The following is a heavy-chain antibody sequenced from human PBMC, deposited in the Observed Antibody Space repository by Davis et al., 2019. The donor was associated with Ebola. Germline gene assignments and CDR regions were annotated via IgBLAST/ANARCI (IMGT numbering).Heavy chain of an antibody. V-gene: IGHV1-69*05. J-gene: IGHJ5*02. Sequence: SVKVSCKASGGTFSSYAISWVRQAPGQGLEWMGGIIPIFGTANYAQKLQGRVTMTTDTSTSTAYMELRSLRSDDTTVYYCARAISRYCSGGSCYWGWFDPWGQGTLVTVSS. CDR1: GGTFSSYA. CDR3: ARAISRYCSGGSCYWGWFDP. CDR2: IIPIFGTA. D-gene: IGHD2-15*01.